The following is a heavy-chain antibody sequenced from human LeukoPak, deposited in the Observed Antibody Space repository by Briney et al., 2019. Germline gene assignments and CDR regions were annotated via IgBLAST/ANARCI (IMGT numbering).Heavy chain of an antibody. CDR1: GGSLSSYY. CDR3: ARDGCGGGSSYSHSDY. V-gene: IGHV4-4*07. Sequence: SETLSLTCTVSGGSLSSYYWSWIRQPAGKGLEWIGRIYTSGSTNYNPSLKSRATISVDTSKNQFSLKLSSVTAADTAVYYCARDGCGGGSSYSHSDYWGQGNLVTVSS. J-gene: IGHJ4*02. D-gene: IGHD2-15*01. CDR2: IYTSGST.